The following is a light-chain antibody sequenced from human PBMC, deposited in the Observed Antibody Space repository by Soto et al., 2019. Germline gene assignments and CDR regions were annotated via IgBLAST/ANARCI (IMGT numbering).Light chain of an antibody. CDR2: NTS. CDR3: LLYYGDAWV. Sequence: QAVVTQEPSLTVSPGGTVTLTCASSTGAVTSGYYPNWFQQKPGQAPRALIYNTSNKHSWTPARFSGSLLGGKAALTLSGVQPEDEAEYYCLLYYGDAWVFGGGTKLTVL. V-gene: IGLV7-43*01. CDR1: TGAVTSGYY. J-gene: IGLJ3*02.